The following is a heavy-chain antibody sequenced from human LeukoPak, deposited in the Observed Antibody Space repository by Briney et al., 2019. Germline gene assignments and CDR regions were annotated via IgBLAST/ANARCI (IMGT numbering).Heavy chain of an antibody. V-gene: IGHV3-23*01. CDR1: GFTFSTYG. CDR3: AKGTDYEIYYYYYYMDV. J-gene: IGHJ6*03. D-gene: IGHD4-17*01. Sequence: GGTLRLSCQASGFTFSTYGLSWVRQAPGKGLEWVSAVSGSGGSTDHADSVKGRFTISRDNSKNTLFLQMNSLRAEDTAVYYCAKGTDYEIYYYYYYMDVWGKGTTVTVSS. CDR2: VSGSGGST.